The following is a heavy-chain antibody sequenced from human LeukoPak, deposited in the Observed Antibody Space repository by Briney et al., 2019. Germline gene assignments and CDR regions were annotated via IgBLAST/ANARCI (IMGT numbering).Heavy chain of an antibody. V-gene: IGHV4-59*01. J-gene: IGHJ4*02. D-gene: IGHD6-19*01. CDR1: GGSISSYY. CDR3: LGLAVAGTVDY. CDR2: IYYSGST. Sequence: SETLSLTCTVSGGSISSYYWSWIRQPPGKGLEWIGYIYYSGSTNYNPSLKSRVTISVDTSKNQFSLKLSSVTAADTAVYYCLGLAVAGTVDYWGQGTLVTVSS.